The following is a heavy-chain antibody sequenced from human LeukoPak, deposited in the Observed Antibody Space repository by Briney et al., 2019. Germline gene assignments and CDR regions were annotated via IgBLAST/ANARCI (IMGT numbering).Heavy chain of an antibody. Sequence: GGSLRLSCAASGFTFSNAWMSWVRQAPGKGLEWVGRIKSKTDGGTTDYAAPVKGRFTISRDDSKNTLYLQMDSLKTEDTAVYYCTTDIVATTPLDYWGQGTLVTVSS. CDR1: GFTFSNAW. CDR3: TTDIVATTPLDY. V-gene: IGHV3-15*01. D-gene: IGHD5-12*01. J-gene: IGHJ4*02. CDR2: IKSKTDGGTT.